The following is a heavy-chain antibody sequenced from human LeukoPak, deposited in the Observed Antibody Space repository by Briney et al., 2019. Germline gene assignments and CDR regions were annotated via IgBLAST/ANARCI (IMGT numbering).Heavy chain of an antibody. CDR2: ISSSSSYI. D-gene: IGHD2-2*01. Sequence: ETLSLTCTVSGGSISRNYWNWVRQAPGKGLEWVSSISSSSSYIYYADSVKGRFTISRDNAKNSLYLQMNSLRAEDTAVYYCARDSSGDCSSTSCYLPYYYYYYGMDVWGQGTTVTVSS. CDR3: ARDSSGDCSSTSCYLPYYYYYYGMDV. J-gene: IGHJ6*02. V-gene: IGHV3-21*01. CDR1: GGSISRNY.